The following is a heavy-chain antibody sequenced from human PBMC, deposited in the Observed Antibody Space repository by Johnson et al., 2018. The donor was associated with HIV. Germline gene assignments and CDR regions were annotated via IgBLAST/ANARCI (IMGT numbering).Heavy chain of an antibody. CDR2: ISYDGSNK. J-gene: IGHJ3*02. D-gene: IGHD1-14*01. CDR1: GFTFSSYA. CDR3: AKDNVYFAFDI. Sequence: VQLVESGGGLVKPGGSLRLSCAASGFTFSSYAMHWVRQAPGKGLEWVAVISYDGSNKYYADSVKGRFTISRDNSKNTLYLQMNSLRHEDTALYYCAKDNVYFAFDIWGQGTMVTVSS. V-gene: IGHV3-30-3*01.